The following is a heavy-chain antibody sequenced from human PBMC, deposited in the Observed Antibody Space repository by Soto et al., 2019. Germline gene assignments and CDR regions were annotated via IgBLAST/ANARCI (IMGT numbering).Heavy chain of an antibody. Sequence: QVQLVQSGAEVKKPGASVKVSCKASGYSFTDYHIHWVRQAPGQGLEWLGRINPKSGGTSTAQKFQGRVTMTTHPSMSTASMELTRLTSDDTAIYYCARGDSTDCSNGVCSFFYNHDMDVWGQGTTVTVSS. J-gene: IGHJ6*02. CDR1: GYSFTDYH. V-gene: IGHV1-2*06. CDR3: ARGDSTDCSNGVCSFFYNHDMDV. CDR2: INPKSGGT. D-gene: IGHD2-8*01.